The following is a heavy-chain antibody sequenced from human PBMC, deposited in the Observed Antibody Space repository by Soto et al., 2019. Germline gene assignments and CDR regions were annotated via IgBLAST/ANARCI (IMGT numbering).Heavy chain of an antibody. D-gene: IGHD2-2*01. CDR2: ISGSGGST. CDR1: GFTFSSYA. CDR3: AKDLVVPAASAYNSPGQANWFDP. Sequence: GGSLRLSCAASGFTFSSYAMSWVRQAPGKGLEWVSAISGSGGSTYYADSVKGRFTISRDNSKNTLYLQMNSLRAEDTAVYYCAKDLVVPAASAYNSPGQANWFDPWGQGTLVTVSS. J-gene: IGHJ5*02. V-gene: IGHV3-23*01.